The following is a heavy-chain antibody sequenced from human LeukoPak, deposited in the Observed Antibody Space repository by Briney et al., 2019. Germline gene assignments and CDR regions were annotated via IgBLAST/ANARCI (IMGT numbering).Heavy chain of an antibody. CDR3: ARVNYYDSSGPHGFDP. CDR1: GGSISSSGYY. J-gene: IGHJ5*02. Sequence: SETLSLTCTVSGGSISSSGYYWGWIRQPPGKGLEWIGSMYYRGSTYYNPSLKSRVTMSVDTSKNQFSLKLSSVTAADTAVYYCARVNYYDSSGPHGFDPWGQGTLVTVSS. V-gene: IGHV4-39*07. D-gene: IGHD3-22*01. CDR2: MYYRGST.